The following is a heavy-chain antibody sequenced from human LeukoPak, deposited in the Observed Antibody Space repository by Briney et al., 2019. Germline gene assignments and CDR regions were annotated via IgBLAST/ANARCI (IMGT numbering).Heavy chain of an antibody. J-gene: IGHJ4*02. V-gene: IGHV1-2*06. CDR2: INPNSGGT. CDR3: ASWSSSSPGPFDY. Sequence: ASVKVSCKASGYTFTGYYMHWVRQAPGQGLEWMGRINPNSGGTNYAQKLQGRVTMTRDTSISTAYMELSRLRSDDTAVYYCASWSSSSPGPFDYWGQGTLVTVSS. CDR1: GYTFTGYY. D-gene: IGHD6-6*01.